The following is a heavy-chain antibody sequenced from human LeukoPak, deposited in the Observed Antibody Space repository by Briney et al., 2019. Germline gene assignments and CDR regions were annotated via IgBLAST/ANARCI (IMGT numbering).Heavy chain of an antibody. Sequence: PSETLSLTCAVYGGSFSGYYWSWIRQPPGKGLEWIGEINHSGSTNYNPSLKSRVTISVDTSKNQFSLKLSSVTAADTAVYYCARHSSGSRYCSSTSCYIRSPKVSAHYNWFDPWGQGTLVTVSS. CDR2: INHSGST. CDR3: ARHSSGSRYCSSTSCYIRSPKVSAHYNWFDP. J-gene: IGHJ5*02. CDR1: GGSFSGYY. V-gene: IGHV4-34*01. D-gene: IGHD2-2*02.